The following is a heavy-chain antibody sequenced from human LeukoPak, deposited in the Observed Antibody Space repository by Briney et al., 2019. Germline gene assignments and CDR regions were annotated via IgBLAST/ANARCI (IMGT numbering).Heavy chain of an antibody. CDR1: GFTFSSYS. CDR2: ISSSSSYI. D-gene: IGHD3-9*01. J-gene: IGHJ6*02. CDR3: ARDIGTYYDILRRYGMDV. Sequence: PGGSLRLSSAASGFTFSSYSMNWVRKAPGKGLEWVSSISSSSSYIYYADSVKGRFTISRDNAKNSLYLQMNSLRAEDTAVYYCARDIGTYYDILRRYGMDVWGQGTTVTVSS. V-gene: IGHV3-21*01.